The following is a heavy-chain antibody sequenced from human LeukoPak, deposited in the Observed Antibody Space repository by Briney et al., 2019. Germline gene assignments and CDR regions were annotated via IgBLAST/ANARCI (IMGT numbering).Heavy chain of an antibody. CDR3: ARGGTYYDILTGYYPPLWY. D-gene: IGHD3-9*01. J-gene: IGHJ4*02. CDR1: GFTFSSYS. V-gene: IGHV3-21*01. Sequence: GPLRLSCAAFGFTFSSYSMNWGRQAPGKGLEWASSISSSSSYIYYADSVKGRFTISRDNAKNSLYLQMNSLRAEDTAVYYCARGGTYYDILTGYYPPLWYWGQGTLVTVSS. CDR2: ISSSSSYI.